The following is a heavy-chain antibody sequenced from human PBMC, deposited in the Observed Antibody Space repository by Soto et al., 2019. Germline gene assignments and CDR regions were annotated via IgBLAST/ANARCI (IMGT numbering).Heavy chain of an antibody. CDR2: IVVGSGNT. Sequence: QMQLVQSGPEVKKPGTSVKVSCKASGFTFTSSAVQWVRQARGERLEGIGWIVVGSGNTNYAQKFQERVTITRDMSTSTAYMELSSLRSEDTAVYYCAAERYYDSSGYYYYYYGMDVWGQGTTVTVSS. V-gene: IGHV1-58*01. D-gene: IGHD3-22*01. J-gene: IGHJ6*02. CDR1: GFTFTSSA. CDR3: AAERYYDSSGYYYYYYGMDV.